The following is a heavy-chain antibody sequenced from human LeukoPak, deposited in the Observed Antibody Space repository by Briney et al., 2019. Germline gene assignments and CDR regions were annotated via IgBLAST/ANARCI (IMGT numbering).Heavy chain of an antibody. J-gene: IGHJ6*03. CDR3: AKNSPLAICYYYYMDV. CDR1: GFTFSSYA. CDR2: ISGSGGST. V-gene: IGHV3-23*01. D-gene: IGHD5-12*01. Sequence: GGSLRLSCAASGFTFSSYAMSWVRQAPGKGLEWVSAISGSGGSTYYADSVKGRFTISRDNSKHTLYLQMNSLRAEDTAVYYCAKNSPLAICYYYYMDVWGKGTTITVSS.